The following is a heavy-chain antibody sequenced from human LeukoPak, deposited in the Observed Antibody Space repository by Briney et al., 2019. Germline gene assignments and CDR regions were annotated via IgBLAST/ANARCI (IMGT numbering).Heavy chain of an antibody. CDR3: AREVTEGYCSSTSCYSSFAFDI. CDR1: GYTFTGYY. D-gene: IGHD2-2*01. Sequence: ASVKVSCKASGYTFTGYYMHWVRRAPGQGLEWMGWINPNSGGTNYAQKFQGRVTMTRDTSISTASMELSRLRSDDTAVYYCAREVTEGYCSSTSCYSSFAFDIWGQGTMVTVSS. J-gene: IGHJ3*02. CDR2: INPNSGGT. V-gene: IGHV1-2*02.